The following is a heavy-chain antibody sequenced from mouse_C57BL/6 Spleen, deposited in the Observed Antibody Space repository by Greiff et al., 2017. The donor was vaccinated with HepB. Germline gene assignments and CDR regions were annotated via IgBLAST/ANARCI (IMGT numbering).Heavy chain of an antibody. CDR1: GYTFTDYY. D-gene: IGHD2-4*01. V-gene: IGHV1-26*01. CDR2: INPNNGGT. CDR3: ARGYDYDGDY. J-gene: IGHJ2*01. Sequence: VQLQQSGPELVKPGASVKISCKASGYTFTDYYMNWVKQSHGKSLEWIGDINPNNGGTSYNQKFKGKATLTVDKSSSTAYMELRSLTSEDSAVYYCARGYDYDGDYWGQGTTLTVSS.